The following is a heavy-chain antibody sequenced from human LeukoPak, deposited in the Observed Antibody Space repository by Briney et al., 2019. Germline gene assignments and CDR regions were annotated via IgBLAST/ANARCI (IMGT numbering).Heavy chain of an antibody. CDR3: ARGLY. J-gene: IGHJ4*02. CDR2: IFYSGST. CDR1: GGSISGSGYY. Sequence: PSETLSLTCTVSGGSISGSGYYWGWIRQPPGKGLEWIRSIFYSGSTYYNPSLKSRVTIPVDTSKNQFSLKLTSVTAADTAVYYCARGLYWGQGTLVTVSS. V-gene: IGHV4-39*01.